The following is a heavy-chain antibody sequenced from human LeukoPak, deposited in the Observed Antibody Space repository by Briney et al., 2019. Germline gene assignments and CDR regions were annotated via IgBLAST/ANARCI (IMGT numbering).Heavy chain of an antibody. V-gene: IGHV4-4*02. CDR1: GGSISSSNW. CDR3: ARQDGYNFR. D-gene: IGHD5-24*01. J-gene: IGHJ4*02. Sequence: SGTLSLTCAVSGGSISSSNWWSWVRQPPGKGLEWIGYIYYSGSTYYNPSLKNRVTISVDTSKNQFSLKLSSVTAADAAVYYCARQDGYNFRWGQGTLVTVSS. CDR2: IYYSGST.